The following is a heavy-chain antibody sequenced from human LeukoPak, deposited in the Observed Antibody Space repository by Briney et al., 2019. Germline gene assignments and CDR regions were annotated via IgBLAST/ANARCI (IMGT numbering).Heavy chain of an antibody. J-gene: IGHJ3*01. V-gene: IGHV4-39*07. CDR2: IYYSGSA. D-gene: IGHD3-22*01. CDR1: GGSISSSSYY. Sequence: KTSETLSLTCTVSGGSISSSSYYWGWIRQPPGKGLEWIGSIYYSGSAYYNPSLKSRVTIPVDTSKNQFSLKLSSVTAADTAVYYCARNVLHYYDSTDTQTGGGWGQGTMVTVSS. CDR3: ARNVLHYYDSTDTQTGGG.